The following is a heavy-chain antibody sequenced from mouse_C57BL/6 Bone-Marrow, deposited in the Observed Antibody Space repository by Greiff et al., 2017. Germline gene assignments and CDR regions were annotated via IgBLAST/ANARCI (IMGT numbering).Heavy chain of an antibody. CDR3: ARARLLRYLWYFDV. CDR1: GISITTGNYR. Sequence: EVKLMESGPGLVKPSQTVFLTCTVTGISITTGNYRWSWIRQFPGNKLEWIGYIYYSGTITYNPSHTSRTTITRDTPKNQFFLEMTSLTAEDTATYYCARARLLRYLWYFDVWGTGTTVTVSS. J-gene: IGHJ1*03. CDR2: IYYSGTI. D-gene: IGHD1-1*01. V-gene: IGHV3-5*01.